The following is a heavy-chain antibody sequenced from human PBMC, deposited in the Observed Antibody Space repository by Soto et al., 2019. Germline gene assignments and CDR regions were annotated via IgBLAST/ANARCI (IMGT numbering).Heavy chain of an antibody. D-gene: IGHD6-13*01. V-gene: IGHV3-11*05. J-gene: IGHJ2*01. CDR2: INSSSSYT. CDR3: ARTIAAGRGRRYFDL. CDR1: GFTFSDYY. Sequence: QVQLVESGGGLVKPGGSLRLSCAASGFTFSDYYMSWIRQAPGKGLEWVSYINSSSSYTNYADSVKGRFTISRDNAKNSLYLQMNSLRAEDTAVYYCARTIAAGRGRRYFDLWGRGTLVTVSS.